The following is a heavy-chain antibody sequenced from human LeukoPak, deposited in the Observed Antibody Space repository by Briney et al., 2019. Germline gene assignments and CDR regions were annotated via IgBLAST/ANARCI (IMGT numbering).Heavy chain of an antibody. V-gene: IGHV4-39*07. CDR1: GDSINSGNYY. CDR2: INHSGST. D-gene: IGHD4-11*01. Sequence: PSETLSLTCTVSGDSINSGNYYWNWIRQPPGKGLEWIGEINHSGSTNYNPSLKSRVTISVDTSKNQFSLKLSSVTAADTAVYYCARRLLRSMTNLDYWGQGTLVTVSS. CDR3: ARRLLRSMTNLDY. J-gene: IGHJ4*02.